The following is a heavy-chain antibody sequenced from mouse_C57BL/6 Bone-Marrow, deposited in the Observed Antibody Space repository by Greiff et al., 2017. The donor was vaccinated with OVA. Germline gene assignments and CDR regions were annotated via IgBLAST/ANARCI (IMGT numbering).Heavy chain of an antibody. Sequence: VQLQQSGPELVKPGASVKISCKASGYTFTDSYMNWVKQSPGQSLEWIGAINPNNGGTSYNQKFKGKAPLTAAKSTSTAYMALRSLTSEDSAGYYCSRGGYPWYCGVGGTGTTVTVSS. CDR3: SRGGYPWYCGV. J-gene: IGHJ1*03. D-gene: IGHD2-14*01. V-gene: IGHV1-26*01. CDR1: GYTFTDSY. CDR2: INPNNGGT.